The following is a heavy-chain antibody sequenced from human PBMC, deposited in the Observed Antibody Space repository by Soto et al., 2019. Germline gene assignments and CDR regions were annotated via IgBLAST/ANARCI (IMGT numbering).Heavy chain of an antibody. D-gene: IGHD3-22*01. CDR3: ASHYDSSGYYYRGLDY. V-gene: IGHV1-69*12. CDR1: GGTFSSHA. Sequence: QVQLVQSGAEVKKPGSSVKVSCKASGGTFSSHAISWVRQAPGQGLEWMGGIIPIFGTADYAQKFQGRVTITASESTSTAYMGLSSLRSEDTAVYYCASHYDSSGYYYRGLDYWGQGTLVTVSS. CDR2: IIPIFGTA. J-gene: IGHJ4*02.